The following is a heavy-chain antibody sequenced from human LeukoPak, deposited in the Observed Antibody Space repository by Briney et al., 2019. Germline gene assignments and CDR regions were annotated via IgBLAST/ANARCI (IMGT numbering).Heavy chain of an antibody. Sequence: GGSVRLSCAASGFTFSSYSMNWVRQAPGKGLEWVSSISSSSSYIYYADSVKGRFTISRDNAKNSLYLQMNSLRAEDTAVYYCARDRGLVPYPNWFDPWGQGTLVTVSS. CDR2: ISSSSSYI. CDR1: GFTFSSYS. J-gene: IGHJ5*02. V-gene: IGHV3-21*01. D-gene: IGHD3/OR15-3a*01. CDR3: ARDRGLVPYPNWFDP.